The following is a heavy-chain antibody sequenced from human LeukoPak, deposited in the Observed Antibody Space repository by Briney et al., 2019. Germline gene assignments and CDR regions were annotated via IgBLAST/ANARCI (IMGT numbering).Heavy chain of an antibody. CDR2: IKQDGSEK. D-gene: IGHD1-7*01. V-gene: IGHV3-7*04. CDR1: GFTFSSYW. Sequence: GGSLRLSCAASGFTFSSYWMSWVRQAPGKGLEWVANIKQDGSEKYYVDSVKGRFTTSRDNAKNSLYLQMNSLRAEDTAVYYCARGYNWNYGYYYYGMDVWGQGTTVTVSS. J-gene: IGHJ6*02. CDR3: ARGYNWNYGYYYYGMDV.